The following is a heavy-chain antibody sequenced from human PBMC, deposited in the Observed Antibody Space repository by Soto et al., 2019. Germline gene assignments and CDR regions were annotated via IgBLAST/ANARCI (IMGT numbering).Heavy chain of an antibody. CDR1: GYTLTELS. J-gene: IGHJ3*02. CDR3: ATENSSSWYENYLDAFDI. Sequence: ASVKVSCKVSGYTLTELSMHWVRQAPGKGLEWMGGFDPEDGETIYAQKFQGRVTMTEDTSTDTAYMELSSLRSEDTAVYYCATENSSSWYENYLDAFDIRGQATMVTVS. CDR2: FDPEDGET. V-gene: IGHV1-24*01. D-gene: IGHD6-13*01.